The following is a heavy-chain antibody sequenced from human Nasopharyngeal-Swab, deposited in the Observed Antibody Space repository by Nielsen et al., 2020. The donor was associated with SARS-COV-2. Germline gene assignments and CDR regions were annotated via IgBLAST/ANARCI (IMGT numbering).Heavy chain of an antibody. CDR1: LYTFIGYY. J-gene: IGHJ4*02. Sequence: ASVKVSCKTSLYTFIGYYIHWVRQAPGQGLEWMGRFNPNSGGTNYAQELQGRVTMTGDTSISTAYMELSRVRSDDTAMYYCTRDRGSGYFDSWGQGTLVIVSS. V-gene: IGHV1-2*06. CDR2: FNPNSGGT. D-gene: IGHD3-3*01. CDR3: TRDRGSGYFDS.